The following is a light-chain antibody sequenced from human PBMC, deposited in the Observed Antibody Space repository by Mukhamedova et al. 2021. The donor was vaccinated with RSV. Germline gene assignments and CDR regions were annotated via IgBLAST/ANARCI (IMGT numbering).Light chain of an antibody. J-gene: IGKJ1*01. CDR3: QQFYTYSQT. Sequence: WYQRRVHGKAPKLLIYEAPSLQSVVSSRFSGSGYGPEFTLTINSLLAEDFATYYCQQFYTYSQTFGQGTKVEVK. CDR2: EAP. V-gene: IGKV1-5*03.